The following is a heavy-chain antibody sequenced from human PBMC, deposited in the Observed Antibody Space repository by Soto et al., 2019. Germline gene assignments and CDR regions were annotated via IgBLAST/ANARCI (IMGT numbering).Heavy chain of an antibody. CDR2: TRNKANSYTT. D-gene: IGHD3-10*01. CDR1: GFTFSDHY. V-gene: IGHV3-72*01. CDR3: VRVRGGGTYHFDY. J-gene: IGHJ4*02. Sequence: EVQLVESGGGVVQPGGSLRLSCAASGFTFSDHYMDWVRQAQGKGLKWVGRTRNKANSYTTEYAASVKCRFTISRDDSKNSLYLQMNSLKPDDTAVYYCVRVRGGGTYHFDYWGQGTLVTVSS.